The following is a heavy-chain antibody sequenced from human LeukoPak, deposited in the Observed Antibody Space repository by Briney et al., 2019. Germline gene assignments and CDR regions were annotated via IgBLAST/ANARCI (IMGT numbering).Heavy chain of an antibody. J-gene: IGHJ3*02. D-gene: IGHD3-9*01. CDR3: ATSANYDILTGYIGAFDI. CDR2: IYSSGGT. CDR1: GGSISSSSYY. V-gene: IGHV4-39*01. Sequence: SETLSLTCTVSGGSISSSSYYWGWIRQPPGKGLEWIGSIYSSGGTHYTPSLRSRVTISVGTSKNQFSLKLSSVTAADTAVYYCATSANYDILTGYIGAFDIWGQGTMVTVSS.